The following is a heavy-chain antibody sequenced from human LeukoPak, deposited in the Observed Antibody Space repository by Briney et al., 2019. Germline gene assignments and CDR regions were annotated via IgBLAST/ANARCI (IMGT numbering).Heavy chain of an antibody. D-gene: IGHD1-26*01. J-gene: IGHJ3*02. V-gene: IGHV4-4*07. CDR1: SGSISSYY. CDR2: IYSTGST. CDR3: ATLWRLGASTGEAFDI. Sequence: SETLSLTCTVSSGSISSYYWSWIRQPAGKRLEWIGRIYSTGSTIYNPSLKSRVTMSVDTSKNHFSLKLSSVTAADTAVYYCATLWRLGASTGEAFDIWGQGTMVTVSS.